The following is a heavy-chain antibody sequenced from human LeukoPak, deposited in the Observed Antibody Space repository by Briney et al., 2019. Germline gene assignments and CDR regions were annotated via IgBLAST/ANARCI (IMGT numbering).Heavy chain of an antibody. D-gene: IGHD2-2*01. CDR1: GFTFSSYG. J-gene: IGHJ4*02. CDR2: IWYDGSNK. V-gene: IGHV3-33*01. CDR3: ARDAFRYQLRKYYFDY. Sequence: GRSLRLSCVASGFTFSSYGMHWVRQAPGRGPEWVAVIWYDGSNKYYADSVKGRFTISRDNSKNTLYLQMNSLRAEDTAVYYCARDAFRYQLRKYYFDYWGQGTLVTVSS.